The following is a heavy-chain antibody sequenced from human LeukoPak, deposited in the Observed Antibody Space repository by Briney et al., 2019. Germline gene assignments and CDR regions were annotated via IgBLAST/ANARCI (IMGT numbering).Heavy chain of an antibody. Sequence: SETLSLTCTVSGGSISTYYWNWIRQPPGKGLEWIGSIYYSGSTYYNPSLKSRVTISVDTSKNQFSLKLSSVTAADTAVYYCARHLRDIVVVPAVNYWGQGTLVTVSS. CDR3: ARHLRDIVVVPAVNY. CDR2: IYYSGST. J-gene: IGHJ4*02. CDR1: GGSISTYY. V-gene: IGHV4-39*01. D-gene: IGHD2-2*01.